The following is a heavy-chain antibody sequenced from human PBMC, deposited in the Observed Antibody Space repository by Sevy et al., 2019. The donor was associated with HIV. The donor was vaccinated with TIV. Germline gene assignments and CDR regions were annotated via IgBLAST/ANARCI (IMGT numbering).Heavy chain of an antibody. CDR1: GFSFTDAW. J-gene: IGHJ1*01. CDR2: IKSNIDGGTA. D-gene: IGHD2-8*01. CDR3: TTDAGMIPWYALQH. Sequence: GGSLRLSCAASGFSFTDAWMRWVRQAPGQGLEWIGRIKSNIDGGTADYAAAVRGRFTISRDDSKNAVYLQPNSLKTEDTAVYYCTTDAGMIPWYALQHWGRGTLVTVSS. V-gene: IGHV3-15*01.